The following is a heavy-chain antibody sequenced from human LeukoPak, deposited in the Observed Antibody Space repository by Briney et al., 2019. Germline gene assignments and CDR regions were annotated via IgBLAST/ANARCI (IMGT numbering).Heavy chain of an antibody. CDR1: GGSFSGYY. V-gene: IGHV4-34*01. CDR2: INHSGST. CDR3: ASVGSSTHYCSSTSCPWGMGY. J-gene: IGHJ4*02. Sequence: SETLSLTCAVYGGSFSGYYWSWIRQPPGKGLEWIGEINHSGSTNYNPSLKSRVTISVDTSKNQFSLKLSSVTAADTAAYYCASVGSSTHYCSSTSCPWGMGYWGQGTLVTVSS. D-gene: IGHD2-2*01.